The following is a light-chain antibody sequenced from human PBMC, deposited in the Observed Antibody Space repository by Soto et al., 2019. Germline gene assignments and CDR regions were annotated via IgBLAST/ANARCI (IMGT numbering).Light chain of an antibody. Sequence: QSVLTQPASVSGSPGQSITISCTGTSSDVGGYNYVSWYQQHPGKAPKLMIYDVINRPSGVSNRFSGSKSGNTASLTISGLQAEDEADYYCSSYTSSAPVGVFGGGTKLTVL. CDR3: SSYTSSAPVGV. CDR2: DVI. CDR1: SSDVGGYNY. V-gene: IGLV2-14*03. J-gene: IGLJ2*01.